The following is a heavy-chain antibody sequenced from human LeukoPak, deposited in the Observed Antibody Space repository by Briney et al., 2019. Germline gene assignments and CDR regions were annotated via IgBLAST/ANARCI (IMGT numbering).Heavy chain of an antibody. CDR2: ISSSSSYT. CDR1: GFTFSDYY. Sequence: PGGSLRLSCAASGFTFSDYYMSWIRQAPGKGLEWVSYISSSSSYTNYADSVKGRFTISRDNAKNSLYLQMNSLRAEDTAVYYCARDFDREVDIVVVVAGGNNWFDPWGQGTLVTVSS. D-gene: IGHD2-15*01. CDR3: ARDFDREVDIVVVVAGGNNWFDP. J-gene: IGHJ5*02. V-gene: IGHV3-11*05.